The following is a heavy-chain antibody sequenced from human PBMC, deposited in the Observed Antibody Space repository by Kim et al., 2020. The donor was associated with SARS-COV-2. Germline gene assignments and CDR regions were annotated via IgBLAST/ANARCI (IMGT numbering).Heavy chain of an antibody. CDR3: ARDSFSRGVIFYGMDV. CDR1: GGSISSYY. Sequence: SETLSLTCTVSGGSISSYYWSWIRQPPGKGLEWIGYIYYSGSTNYNPSLKSRVTISVDTSKNQFSLKLSSVTAADTAVYYCARDSFSRGVIFYGMDVWGQGTTVTVSS. CDR2: IYYSGST. V-gene: IGHV4-59*01. D-gene: IGHD3-10*01. J-gene: IGHJ6*02.